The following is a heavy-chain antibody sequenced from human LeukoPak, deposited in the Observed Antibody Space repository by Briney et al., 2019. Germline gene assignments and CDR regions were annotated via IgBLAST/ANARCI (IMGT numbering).Heavy chain of an antibody. CDR2: VYFSGST. D-gene: IGHD3-10*01. Sequence: PSETLSLTCTVSGGSISSNSHFWGWIRQPPGRGLEWIGTVYFSGSTYYNPSPKSRVTISVDTSKNQFSLKLSSVTAADTAVFYSARQGGGHFYGSGNYYTAMGAFDIWGQGTTVTVSS. CDR1: GGSISSNSHF. CDR3: ARQGGGHFYGSGNYYTAMGAFDI. J-gene: IGHJ3*02. V-gene: IGHV4-39*01.